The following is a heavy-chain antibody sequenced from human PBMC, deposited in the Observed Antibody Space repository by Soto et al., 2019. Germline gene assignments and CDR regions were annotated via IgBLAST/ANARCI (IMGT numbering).Heavy chain of an antibody. J-gene: IGHJ3*02. CDR3: ARDYYDSSGHDAFDI. CDR2: IYYSGST. D-gene: IGHD3-22*01. Sequence: ETLSLSCAVSGGSISSYYWSWIRQPPGKGLEWIGYIYYSGSTNYNPSLKSRVTISVDTSKNQFSLKLSSVTAADTAVYYCARDYYDSSGHDAFDIWGQGTMVTV. V-gene: IGHV4-59*01. CDR1: GGSISSYY.